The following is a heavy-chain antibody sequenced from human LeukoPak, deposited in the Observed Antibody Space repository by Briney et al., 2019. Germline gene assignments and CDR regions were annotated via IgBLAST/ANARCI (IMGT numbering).Heavy chain of an antibody. CDR1: GFTVSTNY. CDR2: IYTGGTT. Sequence: GGSLRLSCAASGFTVSTNYMSWVRQPAGKGLECLSVIYTGGTTFYADSVKGRFTISRDNSKNTLYLQMNSLRADDTAVYYCTKLKGWYGEGYCDHWGQGTLVTVSS. CDR3: TKLKGWYGEGYCDH. J-gene: IGHJ4*02. V-gene: IGHV3-53*01. D-gene: IGHD3-10*01.